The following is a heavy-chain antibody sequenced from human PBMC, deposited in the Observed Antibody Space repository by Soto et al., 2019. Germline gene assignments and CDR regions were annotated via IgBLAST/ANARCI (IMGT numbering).Heavy chain of an antibody. CDR3: ARHIAVPRTWGFDF. CDR1: GGSISDNW. CDR2: IYHTGTT. J-gene: IGHJ4*02. V-gene: IGHV4-4*02. Sequence: QVQLQESGPGLVKPSGTLSLTCAVSGGSISDNWWSWVRQPPGKGLEWIGEIYHTGTTHYNPSLWSRVTISIDKSKNQFSLKLSSVTAADTAVYYCARHIAVPRTWGFDFWGQGTLVTVSS. D-gene: IGHD6-19*01.